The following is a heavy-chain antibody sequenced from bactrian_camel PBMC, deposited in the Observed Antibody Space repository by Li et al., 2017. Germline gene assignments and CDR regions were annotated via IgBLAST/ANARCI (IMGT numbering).Heavy chain of an antibody. CDR2: ITSDMSQ. J-gene: IGHJ4*01. Sequence: HVQLVESGGGSVQAGGSLRLSCAASGFAYDGSDMGWYRQVPGSECALVSTITSDMSQYYADSVKGRFTISRDASKNAVYLQMNSLKSEDTAVYYCAADRLSCTVVGNKFFGFDQRGQGTQVTVS. V-gene: IGHV3S55*01. CDR1: GFAYDGSD. CDR3: AADRLSCTVVGNKFFGFDQ. D-gene: IGHD6*01.